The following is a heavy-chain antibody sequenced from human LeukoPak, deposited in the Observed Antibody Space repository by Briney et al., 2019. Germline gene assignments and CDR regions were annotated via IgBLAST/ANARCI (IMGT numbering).Heavy chain of an antibody. CDR3: ARDQSSVAGTTYNWFDP. D-gene: IGHD6-19*01. CDR2: ISGSSSYI. CDR1: GFTFSSYS. V-gene: IGHV3-21*01. J-gene: IGHJ5*02. Sequence: GGSLRLSCAASGFTFSSYSMNWIRQAPGKGLEWVSSISGSSSYIYYADSVKGRFTISRDNAKNSLYLQMNRLRAEDTAVYYCARDQSSVAGTTYNWFDPWGQGTLVTVSS.